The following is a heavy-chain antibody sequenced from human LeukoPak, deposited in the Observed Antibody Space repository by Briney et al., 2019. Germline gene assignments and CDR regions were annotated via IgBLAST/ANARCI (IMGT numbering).Heavy chain of an antibody. CDR1: GGTFSSYA. CDR2: IIPIFGTA. Sequence: SVKVSCKASGGTFSSYAISWVRQAPGQGLEWMGGIIPIFGTANYAQKFQGRVTITADKSTSTAYMELSSLRSEDTAVYYCAGYRYSGSYLPDAFDIWGQGTMVTVSS. D-gene: IGHD1-26*01. J-gene: IGHJ3*02. V-gene: IGHV1-69*06. CDR3: AGYRYSGSYLPDAFDI.